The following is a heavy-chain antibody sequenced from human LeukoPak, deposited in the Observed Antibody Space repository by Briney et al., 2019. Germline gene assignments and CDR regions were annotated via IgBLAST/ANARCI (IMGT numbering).Heavy chain of an antibody. CDR3: ARVRHSSSWYESLRGYFDY. CDR2: IRYDGSNK. CDR1: GFTFSSYG. J-gene: IGHJ4*02. D-gene: IGHD6-13*01. V-gene: IGHV3-30*02. Sequence: SGGSLRLSCAASGFTFSSYGMHWVRQAPGKGLEWVAFIRYDGSNKYYADSVKGRFTISRDNSKNTLYLQMNSLRAEDTAVYYCARVRHSSSWYESLRGYFDYWGQGTLVTVSS.